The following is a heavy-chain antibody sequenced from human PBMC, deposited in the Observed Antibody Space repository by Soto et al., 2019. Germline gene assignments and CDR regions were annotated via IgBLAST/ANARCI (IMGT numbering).Heavy chain of an antibody. CDR1: GFTFSDHY. V-gene: IGHV3-72*01. Sequence: EVQLVESGGGLVQPGGSLRLSCAASGFTFSDHYMDWVRQAPGKGLEWVGRTRNKANSYTTEYAASVKGRFTISRDDSKNSLYLQMNSLKTEDTAVYYCARVNCGDFDYWGQGTLVTVSS. CDR2: TRNKANSYTT. D-gene: IGHD1-1*01. CDR3: ARVNCGDFDY. J-gene: IGHJ4*02.